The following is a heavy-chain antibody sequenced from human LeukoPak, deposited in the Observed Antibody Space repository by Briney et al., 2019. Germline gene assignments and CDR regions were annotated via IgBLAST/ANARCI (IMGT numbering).Heavy chain of an antibody. V-gene: IGHV3-23*01. CDR2: ISGSGGST. J-gene: IGHJ4*02. D-gene: IGHD3-16*02. CDR1: GFTFSSYA. Sequence: GGSLRLSCAASGFTFSSYAMSWVRQAPGKGLEWVSAISGSGGSTYYADSVKGRFTISRDNSKNTLFLQMNSLRAEDTAVYYCAKRPMITFGGVIAPNNYFDYWGQGTLVTVSS. CDR3: AKRPMITFGGVIAPNNYFDY.